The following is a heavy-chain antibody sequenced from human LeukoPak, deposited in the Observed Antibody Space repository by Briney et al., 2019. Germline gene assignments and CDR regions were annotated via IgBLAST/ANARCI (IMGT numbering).Heavy chain of an antibody. CDR1: GFTFSSYG. CDR2: LSYDGINK. V-gene: IGHV3-30*18. Sequence: PGGSLRLSCAASGFTFSSYGMHWVRQAPGRGLEWVAVLSYDGINKYYADSVKGRFTISRDNSRNTLFLQMSSLRAEDTAVYYCAKDLEMATIPGSWGQGTLVTVSS. J-gene: IGHJ5*02. CDR3: AKDLEMATIPGS. D-gene: IGHD5-24*01.